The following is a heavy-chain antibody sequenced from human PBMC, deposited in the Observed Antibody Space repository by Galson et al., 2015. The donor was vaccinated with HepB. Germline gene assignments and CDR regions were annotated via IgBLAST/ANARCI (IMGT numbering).Heavy chain of an antibody. CDR3: AREVDTRNWFDP. D-gene: IGHD5-18*01. J-gene: IGHJ5*02. CDR2: IWYDGSNK. CDR1: GFIFSTYT. Sequence: SLRLSCAASGFIFSTYTMHWVRQAPGKGLEWVAVIWYDGSNKYYADSVKGRFTISRDNSKNTLYLQMNSLRAEDTAVYYCAREVDTRNWFDPWGQGTLVTVSS. V-gene: IGHV3-33*08.